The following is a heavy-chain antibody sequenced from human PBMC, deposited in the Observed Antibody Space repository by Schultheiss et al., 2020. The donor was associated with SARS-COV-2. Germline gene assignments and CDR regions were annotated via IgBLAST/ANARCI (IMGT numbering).Heavy chain of an antibody. CDR2: IWYDGSNK. Sequence: GESLKISCAASGFTFSSYGMHWVRQAPGKGLEWVAVIWYDGSNKYYADSVKGRFTISRDNSKNTLYLQMNSLRAEDTAVYYCASNAYYDFWSGHGDYWGQGTLVTVSS. V-gene: IGHV3-33*01. CDR1: GFTFSSYG. J-gene: IGHJ4*02. D-gene: IGHD3-3*01. CDR3: ASNAYYDFWSGHGDY.